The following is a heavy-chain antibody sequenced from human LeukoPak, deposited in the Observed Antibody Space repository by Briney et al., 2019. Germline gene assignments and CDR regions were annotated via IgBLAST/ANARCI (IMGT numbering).Heavy chain of an antibody. CDR2: IKQDGSEK. J-gene: IGHJ6*02. Sequence: PGGSLRLSCSASEFTFSNAWMSWVRQAPGKGLEWVANIKQDGSEKYYVVSVKGRFTISRDNAKNSLYLQMNSLRAEDTAVYYCARDWGFEAKPYYYYYGMDVWGQGTTVTVSS. D-gene: IGHD3-16*01. CDR3: ARDWGFEAKPYYYYYGMDV. CDR1: EFTFSNAW. V-gene: IGHV3-7*01.